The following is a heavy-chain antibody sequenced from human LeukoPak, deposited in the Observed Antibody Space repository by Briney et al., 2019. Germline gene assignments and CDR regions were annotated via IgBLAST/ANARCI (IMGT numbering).Heavy chain of an antibody. CDR1: GFTFSSYE. Sequence: PGGSLRLSCAASGFTFSSYEMTWVRQAPGKRLEWVSYISSSCSTIYYADSVKGRFTISRDNAKNSLYLQMNSLRGEDTAVYYWARGRGDFWRGSLFDIWGQGTMVTVSS. J-gene: IGHJ3*02. D-gene: IGHD3-3*01. CDR3: ARGRGDFWRGSLFDI. V-gene: IGHV3-48*03. CDR2: ISSSCSTI.